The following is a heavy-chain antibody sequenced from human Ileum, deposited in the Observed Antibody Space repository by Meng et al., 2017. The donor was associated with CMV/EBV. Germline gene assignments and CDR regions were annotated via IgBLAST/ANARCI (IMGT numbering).Heavy chain of an antibody. CDR3: ASSSHGLFAFDI. CDR2: INSDGSST. Sequence: GESLKIPCAASGFTFSSYWMHWVRQAPGKGLVWVSRINSDGSSTSYADSVKGRFTISRDNAKNTLYLQMNSQRGEDTAVYYCASSSHGLFAFDIWGQGTMVTVSS. V-gene: IGHV3-74*01. D-gene: IGHD3-22*01. J-gene: IGHJ3*02. CDR1: GFTFSSYW.